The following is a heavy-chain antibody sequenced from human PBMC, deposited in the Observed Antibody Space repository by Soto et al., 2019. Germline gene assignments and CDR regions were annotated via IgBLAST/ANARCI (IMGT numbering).Heavy chain of an antibody. Sequence: PGGSLRLSCAASGFTFSSYAMSWVRQAPGKGLEWVSAISGSGGSTYYADSVKGRFTISRDNSKNTLYLQMNSLRAEDTAVYYCAKDYHYYGSGSYYSDAFDIWGQGTMVTVSS. D-gene: IGHD3-10*01. J-gene: IGHJ3*02. CDR3: AKDYHYYGSGSYYSDAFDI. CDR2: ISGSGGST. CDR1: GFTFSSYA. V-gene: IGHV3-23*01.